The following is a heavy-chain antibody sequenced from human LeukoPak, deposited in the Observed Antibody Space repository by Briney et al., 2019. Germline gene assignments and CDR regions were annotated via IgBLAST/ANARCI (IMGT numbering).Heavy chain of an antibody. CDR3: AKEAPHTAVLIALPEWNYIDS. D-gene: IGHD2-21*01. Sequence: GGSLRLSCAASGFTVSSNYMSWVRQAPGKGLEWVAIISGSGGGTYYADSVKGRFTVSRDFFTSTLDLQMTSLRAEDTAVYYCAKEAPHTAVLIALPEWNYIDSWGRGILVSVSS. CDR1: GFTVSSNY. V-gene: IGHV3-53*03. J-gene: IGHJ4*02. CDR2: ISGSGGGT.